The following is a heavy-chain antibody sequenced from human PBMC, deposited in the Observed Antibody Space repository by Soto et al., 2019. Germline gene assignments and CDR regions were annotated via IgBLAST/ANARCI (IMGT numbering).Heavy chain of an antibody. V-gene: IGHV3-74*01. CDR2: INSDGSST. Sequence: GGSLRLSCAASGFTFSNYWMHWVRQAPGKGLVWVSRINSDGSSTSYADSVKGRCTISRDNAKNTLSLQMNSLRADDTAVYYCARGGVGRYCSSSSCYTWVFDYWGQGTLVTVSS. CDR3: ARGGVGRYCSSSSCYTWVFDY. J-gene: IGHJ4*02. CDR1: GFTFSNYW. D-gene: IGHD2-2*02.